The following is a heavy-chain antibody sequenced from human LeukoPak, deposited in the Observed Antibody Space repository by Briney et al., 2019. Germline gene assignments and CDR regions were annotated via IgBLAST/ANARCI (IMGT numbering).Heavy chain of an antibody. J-gene: IGHJ4*02. V-gene: IGHV3-11*05. CDR3: AKDLYSRSPPFDY. D-gene: IGHD6-6*01. CDR2: ISSSSSYI. CDR1: GGSISSGDYY. Sequence: LSLTCTVSGGSISSGDYYWSWIRQPPGKGLEWVSSISSSSSYIYYADSVKGRFTISRDNAKNSLYLQMNSLRAEDTAVYYCAKDLYSRSPPFDYWGQGTLVTVSS.